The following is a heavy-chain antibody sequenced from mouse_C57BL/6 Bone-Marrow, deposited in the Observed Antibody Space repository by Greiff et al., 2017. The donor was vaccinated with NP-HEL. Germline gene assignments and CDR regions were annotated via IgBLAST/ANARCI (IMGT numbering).Heavy chain of an antibody. D-gene: IGHD2-4*01. CDR1: GYSFTGYF. CDR2: INPYNGDT. V-gene: IGHV1-20*01. J-gene: IGHJ3*01. CDR3: ARGDYDYERFAY. Sequence: EVQLQQSGPELVKPGDSVKISCKASGYSFTGYFMNWVIHSHGKSLEWIGRINPYNGDTFYNQKFKGKATLTVDKSSSTAHMELRSLTSEDSAVYYCARGDYDYERFAYWGQGTLVTVSA.